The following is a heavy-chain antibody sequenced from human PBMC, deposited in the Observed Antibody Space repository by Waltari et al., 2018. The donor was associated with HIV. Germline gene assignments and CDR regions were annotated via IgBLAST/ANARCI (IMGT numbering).Heavy chain of an antibody. CDR2: IYHTGIT. J-gene: IGHJ4*02. CDR3: ARGTKGIVVVSGFDY. CDR1: GYSISSGY. Sequence: QVQLQESGPGLVKPSETLSLTCTVSGYSISSGYWGWIRQPPGKGLEWIGSIYHTGITYYNPSLKSRGTISVDTSKNQFSLKLRSVTAADTAVYYCARGTKGIVVVSGFDYWGQGTLVTVSS. V-gene: IGHV4-38-2*02. D-gene: IGHD2-21*01.